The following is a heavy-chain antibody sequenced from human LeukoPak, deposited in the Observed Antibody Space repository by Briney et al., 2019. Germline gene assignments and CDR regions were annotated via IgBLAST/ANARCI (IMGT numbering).Heavy chain of an antibody. CDR3: ATVHSGDYYDSSGYCYVRTKLFDY. D-gene: IGHD3-22*01. CDR1: GYTLTELS. Sequence: ASVKLSCKVSGYTLTELSMHWVRQAPGKGLEWMGGFDPEDGETVYAQKFRGRVTMTEDTSTDTAYMELSSLRSEDTAVYYCATVHSGDYYDSSGYCYVRTKLFDYWGQGTLVTVSS. J-gene: IGHJ4*02. V-gene: IGHV1-24*01. CDR2: FDPEDGET.